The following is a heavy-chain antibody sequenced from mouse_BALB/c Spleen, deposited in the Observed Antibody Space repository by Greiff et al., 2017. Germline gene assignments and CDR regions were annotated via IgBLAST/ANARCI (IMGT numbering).Heavy chain of an antibody. J-gene: IGHJ1*01. V-gene: IGHV1-69*02. Sequence: QVQLQQSGAELVRPGASVNLSCKASGYTFTSYWINWVKQRPGQGLEWIGNIYPSDSYTNYNQKFKDKATLTVDKSSSTAYMQLSSPTSEDSAVYYCTRDYGTRYFDVWGAGTTVTVSS. CDR2: IYPSDSYT. CDR1: GYTFTSYW. CDR3: TRDYGTRYFDV. D-gene: IGHD1-1*01.